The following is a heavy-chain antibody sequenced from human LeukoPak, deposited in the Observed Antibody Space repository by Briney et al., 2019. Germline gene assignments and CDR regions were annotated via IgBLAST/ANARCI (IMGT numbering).Heavy chain of an antibody. V-gene: IGHV1-69*01. CDR1: GGTFSSYA. Sequence: ASVKVSCKASGGTFSSYAISWVRQAPGQGLEWMGGIIPIFGTANYAQKFQGRVTITADESTSTAYMELSSLRSEDTAVYYCARVGYLSGGSFDYWGQGTLVTVSS. J-gene: IGHJ4*02. CDR2: IIPIFGTA. CDR3: ARVGYLSGGSFDY. D-gene: IGHD6-13*01.